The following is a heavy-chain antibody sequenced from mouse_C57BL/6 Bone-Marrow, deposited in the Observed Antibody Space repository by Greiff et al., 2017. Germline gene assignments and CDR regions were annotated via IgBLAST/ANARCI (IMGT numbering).Heavy chain of an antibody. Sequence: EVQLVESGGDLVKPGGSLKLSCAASGFTFSSYGMSWVRQTPDKSLEWVATISSGGSYTYYPGSVKGRFTISRDNAKNTLYLQMSSLKSEDTAMYYCARPVRGFDYWGQGTTLTVSS. J-gene: IGHJ2*01. CDR1: GFTFSSYG. V-gene: IGHV5-6*01. CDR2: ISSGGSYT. D-gene: IGHD2-14*01. CDR3: ARPVRGFDY.